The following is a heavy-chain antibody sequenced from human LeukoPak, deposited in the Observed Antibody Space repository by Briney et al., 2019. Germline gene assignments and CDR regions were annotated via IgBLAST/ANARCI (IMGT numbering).Heavy chain of an antibody. V-gene: IGHV3-53*01. CDR3: ARDLNYDTAS. Sequence: PGGSLRLSCAASGFSVSSNYMSWVRQAPGKGLEWVSVIYSGGSTYYADSVKGRFTISRDNSKNTVYLQMNSLRAEDTPVYYCARDLNYDTASWGQGTLVTVSS. D-gene: IGHD3-22*01. CDR2: IYSGGST. CDR1: GFSVSSNY. J-gene: IGHJ5*02.